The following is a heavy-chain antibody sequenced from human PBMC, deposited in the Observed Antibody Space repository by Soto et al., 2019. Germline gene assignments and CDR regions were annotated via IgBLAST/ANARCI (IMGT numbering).Heavy chain of an antibody. CDR3: AKGEFTSGWFPDY. D-gene: IGHD6-19*01. Sequence: GGSLRLSCVASGFTFDDYAMHWVRQGPGKGLEWVSGISGSSGIIGYADSVKGRVTISRDNAKNSLYLQMSSLRAEDTALYYCAKGEFTSGWFPDYWGQGTLVTVSS. V-gene: IGHV3-9*01. CDR2: ISGSSGII. CDR1: GFTFDDYA. J-gene: IGHJ4*02.